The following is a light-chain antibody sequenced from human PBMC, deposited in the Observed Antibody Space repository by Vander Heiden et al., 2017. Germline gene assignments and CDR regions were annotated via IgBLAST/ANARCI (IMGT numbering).Light chain of an antibody. J-gene: IGLJ3*02. CDR3: YSTDSGGYQRV. CDR1: ALPKKY. CDR2: EDN. Sequence: SHELPQPPSVSVSPGQTARVTCSGDALPKKYAFWYQQKSGQAPVLVIYEDNQRPSGIPERFSGSSSGTMATLTISGAQAEDEADYYCYSTDSGGYQRVFGGGTKLTVL. V-gene: IGLV3-10*01.